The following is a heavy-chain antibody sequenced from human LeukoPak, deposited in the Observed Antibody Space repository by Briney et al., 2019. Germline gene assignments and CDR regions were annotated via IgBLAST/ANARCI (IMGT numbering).Heavy chain of an antibody. Sequence: GGSLRLSCAASGYTFNNYWMNWVRQAPGKGLKWVAAIKQDGSEKYYVDSVKGRFTISRDNAKNSLYLQMNSLRAEDTAVYYCARGGSYSWFDSWGQGTPVTVSS. J-gene: IGHJ5*01. CDR1: GYTFNNYW. CDR3: ARGGSYSWFDS. CDR2: IKQDGSEK. V-gene: IGHV3-7*01.